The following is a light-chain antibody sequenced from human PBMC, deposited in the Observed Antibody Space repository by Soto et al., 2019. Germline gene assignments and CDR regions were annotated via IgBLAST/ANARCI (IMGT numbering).Light chain of an antibody. V-gene: IGLV2-14*01. CDR2: DVS. J-gene: IGLJ1*01. CDR3: SSYTSSSTYV. CDR1: SSDVGGYNY. Sequence: QSALTQPASVSGSPGQSITISCTGTSSDVGGYNYVSWYQQHPGKAPKLMIYDVSNRPSGVSNRFSGSKSGNTASLTISGLQAEDEADYYCSSYTSSSTYVSGTG.